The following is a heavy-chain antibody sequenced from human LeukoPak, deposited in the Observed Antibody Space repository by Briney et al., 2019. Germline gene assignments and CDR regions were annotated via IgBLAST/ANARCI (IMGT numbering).Heavy chain of an antibody. V-gene: IGHV3-21*01. J-gene: IGHJ4*02. D-gene: IGHD2-2*01. CDR3: ARAPLHLAMYHYFDY. Sequence: GGSLRLSCVVSGFTFSSVNWVRQSPGKGLEWVSYISSSSSYIHYADSVKGRFTISRDNAKKSLYLQMSSLRAEDTAVYYCARAPLHLAMYHYFDYWGQGTLVTVSS. CDR1: GFTFSSV. CDR2: ISSSSSYI.